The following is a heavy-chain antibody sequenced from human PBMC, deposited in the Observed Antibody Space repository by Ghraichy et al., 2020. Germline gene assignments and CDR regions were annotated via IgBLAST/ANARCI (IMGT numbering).Heavy chain of an antibody. Sequence: GGSLRFSCAASGFTFNNYAMSWVRQAPGKGLEWVSSVRGSGDDTYYADSVKGRFTISRDNSKNTLYLQMNSLRAEDTAVYFCAKDPSYYYYDTNFDSWGQGTLVTVSS. CDR3: AKDPSYYYYDTNFDS. V-gene: IGHV3-23*01. CDR2: VRGSGDDT. CDR1: GFTFNNYA. D-gene: IGHD3-22*01. J-gene: IGHJ4*02.